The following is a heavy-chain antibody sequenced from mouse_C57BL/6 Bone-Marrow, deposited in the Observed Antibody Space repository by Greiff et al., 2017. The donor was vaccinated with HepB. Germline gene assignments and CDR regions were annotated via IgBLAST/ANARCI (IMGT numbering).Heavy chain of an antibody. V-gene: IGHV5-12*01. CDR2: ISNGGGST. Sequence: DVQLQESGGGLVQPGGSLKLSCAASGFTFSDYYMYWVRQTPEKRLEWVAYISNGGGSTYYPDTVKGRFTISRDNAKNTLYLQMGRLKSEDTAMYYCARQTGPDYYAMDYWGQGTSVTVSS. CDR3: ARQTGPDYYAMDY. CDR1: GFTFSDYY. J-gene: IGHJ4*01. D-gene: IGHD4-1*01.